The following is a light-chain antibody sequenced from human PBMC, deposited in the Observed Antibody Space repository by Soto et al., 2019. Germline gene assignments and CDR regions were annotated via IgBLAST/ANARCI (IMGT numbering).Light chain of an antibody. Sequence: EFVLTQSPGTLSLSPGERATLSCRASQTIRNNYLAWYQQKPGQAPRLLIYDASSRATGIPDRFSGSGSGTEFTLTISSLQSEDSAVYYCQQHNQWPITFGQGTRLEIK. CDR3: QQHNQWPIT. V-gene: IGKV3D-20*02. CDR1: QTIRNNY. J-gene: IGKJ5*01. CDR2: DAS.